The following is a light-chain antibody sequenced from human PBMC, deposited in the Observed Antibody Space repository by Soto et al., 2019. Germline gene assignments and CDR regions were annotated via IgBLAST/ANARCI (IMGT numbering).Light chain of an antibody. CDR3: CSYTSSSTLV. CDR2: EVS. J-gene: IGLJ2*01. Sequence: QSALTQPASVSGSPGQSITISCTGTSSDVGGYNYVSWYQQRPGKAPKLMIYEVSNRPSGVSNRFSGSKSGNTASLTISGLQAEDEADYYCCSYTSSSTLVFGGGTKVTVL. V-gene: IGLV2-14*01. CDR1: SSDVGGYNY.